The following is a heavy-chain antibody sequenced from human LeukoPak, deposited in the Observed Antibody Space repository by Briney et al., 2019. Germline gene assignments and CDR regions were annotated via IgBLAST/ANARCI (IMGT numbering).Heavy chain of an antibody. CDR1: GGSISSSSYY. D-gene: IGHD2-15*01. J-gene: IGHJ4*02. V-gene: IGHV4-39*07. CDR3: AGELLGFDY. CDR2: IYYSGST. Sequence: SETLSLTCTVSGGSISSSSYYWGWIRQPPGKGLEWIGSIYYSGSTYYNPSLKSRVTISVDTSKNQFSLKLSSVTAADTAVYYCAGELLGFDYWGQGTLVTVSS.